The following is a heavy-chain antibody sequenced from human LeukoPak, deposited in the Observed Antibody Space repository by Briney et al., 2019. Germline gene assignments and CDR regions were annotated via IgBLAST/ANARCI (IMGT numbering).Heavy chain of an antibody. J-gene: IGHJ4*02. CDR1: GFTFSDYY. D-gene: IGHD1-26*01. CDR3: ARFSGTYYGYFDY. CDR2: ISSSGSST. Sequence: GGALRLSCAASGFTFSDYYMSWIRQAPGKGLEWVSYISSSGSSTYYADSVKGRFTISRDNAKNSLYLQMNSLRAEDTAVYYCARFSGTYYGYFDYWGQGTLVTVSS. V-gene: IGHV3-11*04.